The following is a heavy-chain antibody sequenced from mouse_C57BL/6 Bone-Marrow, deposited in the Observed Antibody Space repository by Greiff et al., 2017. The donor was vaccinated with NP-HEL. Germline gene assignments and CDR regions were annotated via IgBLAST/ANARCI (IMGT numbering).Heavy chain of an antibody. V-gene: IGHV1-64*01. CDR3: ASCRDYFDY. Sequence: QVQLKQPGAELVKPGASVKLSCKASGYTFPSYWMHWVTQRPGQGLEWIGMIHPNSGSTNYNEKFKSKATLTVDKSSSTAYMQLSSLTSEDSAVYYCASCRDYFDYWGQGTTLTVSS. CDR2: IHPNSGST. J-gene: IGHJ2*01. CDR1: GYTFPSYW.